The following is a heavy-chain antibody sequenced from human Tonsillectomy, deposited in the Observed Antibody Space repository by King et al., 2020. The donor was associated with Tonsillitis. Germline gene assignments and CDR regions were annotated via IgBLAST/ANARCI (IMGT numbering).Heavy chain of an antibody. CDR1: GFTFSSYG. D-gene: IGHD3-10*01. CDR3: AKSGAVCVLWFGELSTNTFDI. Sequence: VQLVESGGGVVQPGRSLRLSCAASGFTFSSYGMHWVRQAPGKGLEWVAVISYDGSNKYYADSVKARFTISRDNSKNTLYLQMNSLRAEDTAVYYCAKSGAVCVLWFGELSTNTFDIWGQGTLVTVSS. V-gene: IGHV3-30*18. CDR2: ISYDGSNK. J-gene: IGHJ3*02.